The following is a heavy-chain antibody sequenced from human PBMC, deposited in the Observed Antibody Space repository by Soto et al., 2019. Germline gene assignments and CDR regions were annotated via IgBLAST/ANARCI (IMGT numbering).Heavy chain of an antibody. CDR3: AKDPVTTTLYYYYYGMDV. Sequence: GGSLRLSCASSGFTFSSYAMSWFRQAPGNGLEWVSAISGSGGSTYYADSVKGRFTISRDNSKNTLYLQMNSLRAEDTAVYYCAKDPVTTTLYYYYYGMDVWGQGTTVTVSS. CDR2: ISGSGGST. D-gene: IGHD4-17*01. V-gene: IGHV3-23*01. J-gene: IGHJ6*02. CDR1: GFTFSSYA.